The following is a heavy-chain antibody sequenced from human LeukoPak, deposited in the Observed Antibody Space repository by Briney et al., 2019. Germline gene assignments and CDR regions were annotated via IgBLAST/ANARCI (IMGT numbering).Heavy chain of an antibody. J-gene: IGHJ4*02. Sequence: ASVKISCKASGYTFNSYGICCVRQAPGQGLGWRGWIGAYNGNTKHAQKLHGRVTMTTDTCTSTAYMGLRGVRDDETAVYYCARGTDTDRSGSNGFFNSHYWGQGTLVTVS. D-gene: IGHD3-22*01. CDR1: GYTFNSYG. V-gene: IGHV1-18*01. CDR3: ARGTDTDRSGSNGFFNSHY. CDR2: IGAYNGNT.